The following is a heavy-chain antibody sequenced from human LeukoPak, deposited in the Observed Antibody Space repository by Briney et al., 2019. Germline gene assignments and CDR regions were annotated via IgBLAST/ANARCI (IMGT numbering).Heavy chain of an antibody. CDR3: TRGFAVNWFDP. Sequence: GGSLRLSCAASGFTFSSYWMHWVRHAPGKGLVCVSRINSDGSSTTYADSVKGRFTISRDNAKNTLYLQMNSLRAGDTAVYYCTRGFAVNWFDPWGQGTLVTVSS. V-gene: IGHV3-74*01. J-gene: IGHJ5*02. CDR2: INSDGSST. D-gene: IGHD3-16*01. CDR1: GFTFSSYW.